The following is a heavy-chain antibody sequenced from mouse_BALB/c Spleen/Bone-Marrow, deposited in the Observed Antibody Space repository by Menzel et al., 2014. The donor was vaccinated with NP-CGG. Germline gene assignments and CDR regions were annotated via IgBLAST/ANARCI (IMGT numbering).Heavy chain of an antibody. CDR1: GFNIKDTY. CDR3: ARLDLFAY. Sequence: EVQLVESGAELVKPGASVRLSCTASGFNIKDTYIHWVKQRPEQGLEWIGRIDPANGNTEYDPKFQGKAPITADTSSDAACLQLASRTCEGTAVYYWARLDLFAYWGQGTLGTVSA. J-gene: IGHJ3*01. V-gene: IGHV14-3*02. CDR2: IDPANGNT.